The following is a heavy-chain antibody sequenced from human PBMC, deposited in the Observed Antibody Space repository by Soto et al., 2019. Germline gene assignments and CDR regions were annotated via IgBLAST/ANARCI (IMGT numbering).Heavy chain of an antibody. Sequence: PGGSLRLSCPASGFTFSNYWMHWVRQVQGKGLVWVSRINTDGSSTNYADSVKGRFTISRDNAKNTLYLQMNSLRAEDTAVYYCASGDVVIVPAGVRNAFDVWGQGTMVTVSS. CDR2: INTDGSST. CDR1: GFTFSNYW. D-gene: IGHD2-2*01. V-gene: IGHV3-74*01. J-gene: IGHJ3*01. CDR3: ASGDVVIVPAGVRNAFDV.